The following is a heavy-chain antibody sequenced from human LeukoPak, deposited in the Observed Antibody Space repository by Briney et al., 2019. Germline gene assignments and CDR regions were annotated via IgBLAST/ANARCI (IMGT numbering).Heavy chain of an antibody. V-gene: IGHV3-9*01. CDR2: ISWNSGSI. J-gene: IGHJ4*02. Sequence: GGSLRLSCAASGFTFDDYAMHWVRQAPGKGLEWVSGISWNSGSIVYADSVKGRFTIYRDNDKNSLYLQMNSLRAEDTALYYCAKDKNDSYFDFGGQGTLVIVSS. CDR1: GFTFDDYA. CDR3: AKDKNDSYFDF. D-gene: IGHD1-1*01.